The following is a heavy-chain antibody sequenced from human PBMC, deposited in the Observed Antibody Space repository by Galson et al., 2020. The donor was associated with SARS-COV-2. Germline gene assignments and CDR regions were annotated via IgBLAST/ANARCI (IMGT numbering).Heavy chain of an antibody. CDR2: ISSSGSTI. D-gene: IGHD3-22*01. J-gene: IGHJ3*02. CDR1: GFTFSSYE. CDR3: AREEYDSSGYIDAFDI. V-gene: IGHV3-48*03. Sequence: TGGSLRLSCAASGFTFSSYEMNWVRQAPGKGLEWVSYISSSGSTIYYADSVKGRFTISRDNAKNSLYLQMNSLRAEDTAVYYCAREEYDSSGYIDAFDIRGQGTMVTVSS.